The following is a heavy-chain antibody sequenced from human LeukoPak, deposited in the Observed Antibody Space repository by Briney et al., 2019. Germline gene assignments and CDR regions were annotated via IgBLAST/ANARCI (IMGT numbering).Heavy chain of an antibody. J-gene: IGHJ6*03. D-gene: IGHD3-22*01. CDR1: GGSFSGYY. V-gene: IGHV4-34*01. CDR3: ARGSGSARNYYDSSGYPIGYYYYMDV. CDR2: INHSGST. Sequence: SETLSLTCAVYGGSFSGYYWSWIRQPPGKGLEWIGEINHSGSTNYNPSLKSRVTISVDTSKNQFSLKLSSVTAVDTAVYYCARGSGSARNYYDSSGYPIGYYYYMDVWGKGTTVTVSS.